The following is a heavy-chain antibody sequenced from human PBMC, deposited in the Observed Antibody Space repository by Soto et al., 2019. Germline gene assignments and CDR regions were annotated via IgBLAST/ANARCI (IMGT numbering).Heavy chain of an antibody. CDR1: GFTFSIYT. CDR3: AKDFTPDSRWDIDY. J-gene: IGHJ4*02. Sequence: EVQLLESGGGLVQPAGSLRLSCAASGFTFSIYTMSWFRQAPGKGLEWVSSIYGNGRSTFYSASVKGRFTISRANSGNTVYLQMSSLRAEDTAIYYCAKDFTPDSRWDIDYWGQGSLVTVSS. D-gene: IGHD1-26*01. CDR2: IYGNGRST. V-gene: IGHV3-23*01.